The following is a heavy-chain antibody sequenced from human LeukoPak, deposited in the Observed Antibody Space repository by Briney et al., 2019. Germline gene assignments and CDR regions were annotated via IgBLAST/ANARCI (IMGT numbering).Heavy chain of an antibody. J-gene: IGHJ4*02. V-gene: IGHV3-21*01. Sequence: GGSLRLSCAASGFAFSSYSMNWVRQAPGKGLEWVSSISSSSSYIYHADSVKGRFTISRDNAKNSLYLQMTSLRAEDTAVYYCARLRTNHDFWSGYLVYWGQGTLVTVSS. D-gene: IGHD3-3*01. CDR3: ARLRTNHDFWSGYLVY. CDR1: GFAFSSYS. CDR2: ISSSSSYI.